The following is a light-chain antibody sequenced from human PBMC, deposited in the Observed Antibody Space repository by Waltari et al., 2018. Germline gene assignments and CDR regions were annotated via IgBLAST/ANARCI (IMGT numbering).Light chain of an antibody. J-gene: IGLJ2*01. CDR2: KDT. CDR1: ALPTQY. CDR3: QSADASGTLQGV. V-gene: IGLV3-25*03. Sequence: SYELTPPPSVSVSPGQTARITCSGDALPTQYSYWYQQKPGQAPQLMIYKDTERPSGIPARFSGSNSGTTVTLTITGVQAEDEADYYCQSADASGTLQGVFGGGTKLTVL.